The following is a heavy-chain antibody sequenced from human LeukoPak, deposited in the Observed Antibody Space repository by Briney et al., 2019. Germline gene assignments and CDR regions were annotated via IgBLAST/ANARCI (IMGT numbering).Heavy chain of an antibody. Sequence: PGGSLRLSCAASGFTFSSYWMHWVRQAPGKGLVWVSRINSDGSSTSYADSVKGRFTFSRDNAKNTLYLQMNSLRAEDTAVYYCAREYYYDSSGYYSASVPLKYWGQGTLVTVSS. J-gene: IGHJ4*02. CDR2: INSDGSST. V-gene: IGHV3-74*01. D-gene: IGHD3-22*01. CDR1: GFTFSSYW. CDR3: AREYYYDSSGYYSASVPLKY.